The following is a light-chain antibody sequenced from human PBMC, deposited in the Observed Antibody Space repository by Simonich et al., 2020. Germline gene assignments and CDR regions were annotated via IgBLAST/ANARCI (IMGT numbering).Light chain of an antibody. CDR2: LGS. Sequence: DIVMTQTPLSLSVTPGQPASISCKSSQSLLHSNGYNYLDWYLQKPGHSPQLLIYLGSNRASGVPDMFSGSGSGTDFTLKISRVEAEDVGVYYCMQALQTPYTFGQGTKLEIK. V-gene: IGKV2-28*01. J-gene: IGKJ2*01. CDR3: MQALQTPYT. CDR1: QSLLHSNGYNY.